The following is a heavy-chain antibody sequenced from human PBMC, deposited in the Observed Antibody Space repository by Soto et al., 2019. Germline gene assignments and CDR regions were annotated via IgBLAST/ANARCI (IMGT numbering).Heavy chain of an antibody. Sequence: LRLSCTASGFTFQNFVINWVRQAPGKGLEWVSIIGGTGQYTYYADSVRGRFTFSRDNSENTVYLEMNSLRAEDTAIYFCAKGGTSHIYGIDVWGPGTTVTVSS. CDR2: IGGTGQYT. D-gene: IGHD2-2*01. V-gene: IGHV3-23*01. J-gene: IGHJ6*02. CDR3: AKGGTSHIYGIDV. CDR1: GFTFQNFV.